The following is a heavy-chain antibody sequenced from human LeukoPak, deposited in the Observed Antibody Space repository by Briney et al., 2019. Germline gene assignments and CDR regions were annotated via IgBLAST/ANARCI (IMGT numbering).Heavy chain of an antibody. J-gene: IGHJ3*02. CDR1: GYSFTTYW. V-gene: IGHV5-51*01. CDR3: ASLGNTYYDFWSAYPAGAFDI. Sequence: GESLKISCKGSGYSFTTYWIGWVRQMPGKGLEWMGIIYPGDSDTRYSPSLQGQVTISVDKSISTAYLQWSSLKASDTAMYYCASLGNTYYDFWSAYPAGAFDIWGQGTMVTVSS. D-gene: IGHD3-3*01. CDR2: IYPGDSDT.